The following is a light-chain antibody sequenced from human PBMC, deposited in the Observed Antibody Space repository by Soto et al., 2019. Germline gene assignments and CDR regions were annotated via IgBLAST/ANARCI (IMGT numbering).Light chain of an antibody. CDR3: QQRHMWPIT. Sequence: DTFLTQSPFTLSSSVGERAPLSCRASQSFRGLLAWYQQKPGQAPRLLIYDAYNRATGIPPRFSGSGSGTDFTLTISSLEPEDSAVYYCQQRHMWPITFGQGTGLEIK. CDR1: QSFRGL. V-gene: IGKV3-11*01. CDR2: DAY. J-gene: IGKJ5*01.